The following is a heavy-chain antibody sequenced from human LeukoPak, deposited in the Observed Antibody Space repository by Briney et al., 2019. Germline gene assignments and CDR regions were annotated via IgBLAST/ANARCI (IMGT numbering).Heavy chain of an antibody. D-gene: IGHD2-2*01. V-gene: IGHV1-69*05. Sequence: ASVKVSCKASGGTFSSYAISWVRQAPGQGLEWMGGIIPISGTANYAQKFQGRVTITTDESTSTAYMELSSLRSEDTAVYYCARNQGYCSSTSCPHDDYWGQGTLVAVSS. CDR3: ARNQGYCSSTSCPHDDY. CDR1: GGTFSSYA. J-gene: IGHJ4*02. CDR2: IIPISGTA.